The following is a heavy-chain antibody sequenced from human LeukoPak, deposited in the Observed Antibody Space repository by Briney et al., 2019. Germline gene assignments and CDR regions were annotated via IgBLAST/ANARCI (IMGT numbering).Heavy chain of an antibody. J-gene: IGHJ4*02. CDR3: ARHLGIAGAAPDS. CDR2: IYPGDSDT. CDR1: GYSFTSYW. V-gene: IGHV5-51*01. Sequence: GESLEISCQGSGYSFTSYWIGWVRQMPGKGLEWMGIIYPGDSDTRYSPAFQGQVTISADKSISTAHLQWSSLKASDTAMYYCARHLGIAGAAPDSWGQGTLVTVSS. D-gene: IGHD1-26*01.